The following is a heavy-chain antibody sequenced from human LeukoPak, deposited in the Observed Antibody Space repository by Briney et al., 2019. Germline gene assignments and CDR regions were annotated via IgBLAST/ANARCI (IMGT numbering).Heavy chain of an antibody. Sequence: SETLSLTCTVSGGSISSYYWSWIRQPPGKGLEWIGSIYYSGSTYYNPSLKSRITISVDTSKNQFSLKLSSVTAADTAVYYCARRYPRSRSGTNRYFDYWGQGTLVTVSS. D-gene: IGHD6-19*01. V-gene: IGHV4-59*05. J-gene: IGHJ4*02. CDR3: ARRYPRSRSGTNRYFDY. CDR2: IYYSGST. CDR1: GGSISSYY.